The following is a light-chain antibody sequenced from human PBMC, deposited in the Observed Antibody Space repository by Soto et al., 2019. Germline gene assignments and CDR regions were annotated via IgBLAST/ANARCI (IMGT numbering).Light chain of an antibody. CDR2: AAS. CDR1: QSISNY. Sequence: DIQMTQSPSSLSASVGDSVTITCRASQSISNYLNWYQQKPGKAPKFLIYAASSLQSGVPSRFSGSGSGIDFTLTISSLQPEDFSTYYCQQSYITPYTFGQGTKLEIK. J-gene: IGKJ2*01. V-gene: IGKV1-39*01. CDR3: QQSYITPYT.